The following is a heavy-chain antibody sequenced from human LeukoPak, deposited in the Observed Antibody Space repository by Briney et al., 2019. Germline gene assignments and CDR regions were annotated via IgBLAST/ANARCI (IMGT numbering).Heavy chain of an antibody. CDR3: ARDPGYCSSTSCYGPDY. J-gene: IGHJ4*02. CDR2: IWYDGSNK. V-gene: IGHV3-33*01. CDR1: GFTFSSYG. D-gene: IGHD2-2*01. Sequence: GGSLRLSCAASGFTFSSYGMHWVRQAPGKGLEWVAVIWYDGSNKYYADSVKGRFTISRDNSKNTLYLQMNSLRAEDTAVYYCARDPGYCSSTSCYGPDYWGQGTLVTVSS.